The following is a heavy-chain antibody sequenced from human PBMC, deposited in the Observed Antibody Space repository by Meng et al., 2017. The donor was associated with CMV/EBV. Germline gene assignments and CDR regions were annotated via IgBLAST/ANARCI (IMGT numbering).Heavy chain of an antibody. Sequence: GESLKISCAASGFTVSSNYMSWVRQAPGKGLEWVSVIYSGGSTYYADSVKGRFTISRDNSKNTLYLQMNSLRAEDTAVYYCARDGIAVAGTQGEYYYYGMTSGAKGPRSPSP. CDR1: GFTVSSNY. J-gene: IGHJ6*02. CDR3: ARDGIAVAGTQGEYYYYGMTS. D-gene: IGHD6-19*01. CDR2: IYSGGST. V-gene: IGHV3-53*01.